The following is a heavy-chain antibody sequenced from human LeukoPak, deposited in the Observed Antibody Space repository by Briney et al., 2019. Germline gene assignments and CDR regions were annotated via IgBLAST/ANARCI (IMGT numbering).Heavy chain of an antibody. Sequence: TGGSLRLSCAASGFTFSSYAMSWVRQAPGKGLEWVSAISGSGGSTYYADSVKGRFTISRDNSKNTLYLQMNSLRAEDTAVYYCAKALYSGYDYRYYYYYYMDVWGKGTTVTVSS. J-gene: IGHJ6*03. CDR2: ISGSGGST. D-gene: IGHD5-12*01. CDR1: GFTFSSYA. CDR3: AKALYSGYDYRYYYYYYMDV. V-gene: IGHV3-23*01.